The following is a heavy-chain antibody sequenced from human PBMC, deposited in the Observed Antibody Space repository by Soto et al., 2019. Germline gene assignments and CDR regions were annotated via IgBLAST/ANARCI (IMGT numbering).Heavy chain of an antibody. D-gene: IGHD6-6*01. Sequence: SSETLSLTCAVYGGSFSGYYWSWIRQPPGKGLEWIGEINHSGSTNYNPSLKSRVTISVDTSKNQFSLKLSSVTAADTAVYYCATGSIGYSSSSGWFDPWGQGTLVTVS. J-gene: IGHJ5*02. CDR3: ATGSIGYSSSSGWFDP. CDR1: GGSFSGYY. CDR2: INHSGST. V-gene: IGHV4-34*01.